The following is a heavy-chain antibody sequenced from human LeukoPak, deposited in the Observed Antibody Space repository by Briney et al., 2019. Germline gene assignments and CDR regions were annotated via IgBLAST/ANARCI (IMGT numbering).Heavy chain of an antibody. J-gene: IGHJ4*02. V-gene: IGHV3-33*01. D-gene: IGHD6-19*01. Sequence: PGRSLRLSCAASGFTFRSYGMNWVRQAPGKGLEWVAVIWYDGSNKYYADSVKGRFTISRDNSKNTLYLQMNSLRVEDTAVYYCARPYNSGWYGDFDYWGQGTLVTVSS. CDR2: IWYDGSNK. CDR3: ARPYNSGWYGDFDY. CDR1: GFTFRSYG.